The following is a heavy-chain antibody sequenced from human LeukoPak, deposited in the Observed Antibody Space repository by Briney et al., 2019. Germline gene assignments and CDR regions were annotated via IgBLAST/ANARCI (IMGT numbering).Heavy chain of an antibody. J-gene: IGHJ4*02. CDR2: IYTSGST. Sequence: SETLSLTCTVSGGSISSYYWSWIRQPAGKGPEWIGRIYTSGSTNYNPSLKRRVTMSVDTSKNQFSLKLSSVTAADTAVYYCARVSGNSGYGLFDYWGQGTLVTVSS. D-gene: IGHD5-12*01. V-gene: IGHV4-4*07. CDR3: ARVSGNSGYGLFDY. CDR1: GGSISSYY.